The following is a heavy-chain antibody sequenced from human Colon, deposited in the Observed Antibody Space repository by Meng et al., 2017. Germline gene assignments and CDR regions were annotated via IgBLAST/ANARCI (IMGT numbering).Heavy chain of an antibody. Sequence: VQRVQSGGGVKKPGASVKVSCKASGYSLSGYYMHWVRQVPGQGLEWMGRINADSGGTNYAEKFQGRVTLTRDTSINTAYMEVTSLRSDDTAVYYCAKIHLGDSGLDYWGQGTLVTVSS. CDR1: GYSLSGYY. D-gene: IGHD6-19*01. V-gene: IGHV1-2*06. CDR2: INADSGGT. J-gene: IGHJ4*02. CDR3: AKIHLGDSGLDY.